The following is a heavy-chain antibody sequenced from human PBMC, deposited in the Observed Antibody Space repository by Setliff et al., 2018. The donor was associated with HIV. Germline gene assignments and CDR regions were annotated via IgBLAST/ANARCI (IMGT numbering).Heavy chain of an antibody. CDR3: TGSFLGF. CDR2: IFSQTHGGAI. V-gene: IGHV3-15*06. D-gene: IGHD3-3*01. CDR1: GFIVTDNW. Sequence: PGGSLRLSCAVSGFIVTDNWMAWARQAPGKGLEWVSHIFSQTHGGAISYVEPVKGRFTISRDESRNILYLEMNNVNTEDTAVYYCTGSFLGFWGQGALVTVSS. J-gene: IGHJ4*02.